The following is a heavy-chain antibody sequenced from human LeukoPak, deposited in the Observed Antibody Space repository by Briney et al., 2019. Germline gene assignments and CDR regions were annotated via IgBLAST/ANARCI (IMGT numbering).Heavy chain of an antibody. CDR3: ARVRGYSYGWAFDI. V-gene: IGHV4-59*01. Sequence: SGTLSLTCTVSGGSISSYYWSWIRQPPGKGLEWIGYIYYSGSTNYNPSLKSRVTISVDTSKNQFSLKLSSVTAADTAVYYCARVRGYSYGWAFDIWGQGTMVTVSS. J-gene: IGHJ3*02. CDR1: GGSISSYY. CDR2: IYYSGST. D-gene: IGHD5-18*01.